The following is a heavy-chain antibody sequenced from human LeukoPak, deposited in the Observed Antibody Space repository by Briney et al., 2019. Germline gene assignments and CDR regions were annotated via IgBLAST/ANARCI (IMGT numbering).Heavy chain of an antibody. V-gene: IGHV3-21*01. J-gene: IGHJ6*03. CDR2: ISSSSSYI. D-gene: IGHD6-13*01. Sequence: GGSLRLSCAASGFTFSSYSMNWVRQAPGKGLEWVSSISSSSSYIYYADSVKGRFTISRDNAKNSVYLRMTSLRAEDTALYYCAKDATAVPGTVYMDVWGKGTTVTISS. CDR3: AKDATAVPGTVYMDV. CDR1: GFTFSSYS.